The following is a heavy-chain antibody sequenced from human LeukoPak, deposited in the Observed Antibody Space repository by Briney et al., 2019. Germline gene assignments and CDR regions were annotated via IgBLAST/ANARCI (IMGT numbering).Heavy chain of an antibody. CDR2: ISSSSSYI. J-gene: IGHJ4*02. Sequence: TGGSLRLSCAASGFTFSSYSMNWVRQAPGKGLEWVPSISSSSSYIYYADSVKGRFTISRDNAKNSLYLQMNSLRAEDTAVYYCARDRAYTIFGVTNSFDYWGQGTLVTVSS. CDR1: GFTFSSYS. V-gene: IGHV3-21*01. CDR3: ARDRAYTIFGVTNSFDY. D-gene: IGHD3-3*01.